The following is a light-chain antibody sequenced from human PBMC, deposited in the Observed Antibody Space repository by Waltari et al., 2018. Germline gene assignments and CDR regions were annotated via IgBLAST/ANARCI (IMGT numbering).Light chain of an antibody. J-gene: IGLJ3*02. CDR2: GI. V-gene: IGLV1-36*01. CDR3: STWDHSLNGRV. Sequence: QSALNQEASVSGTVGQKVTLSCTGNNNNIGTSGVGGYQKISHGPPKIVIFGISLPSGIPDRFSGSKSGTTASLTISGLQPEDEGDYFCSTWDHSLNGRVFGGGTKLTVL. CDR1: NNNIGTSG.